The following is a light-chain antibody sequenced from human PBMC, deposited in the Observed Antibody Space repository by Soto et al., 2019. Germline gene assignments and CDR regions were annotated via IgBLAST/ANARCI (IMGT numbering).Light chain of an antibody. CDR2: EVS. V-gene: IGLV2-14*01. Sequence: QSVLTHPASVSGSPGQSITISCTGTSSDVGGYNYVSWYQQHPGRAPKLTIYEVSNRPSGVSNRFSGSKSGNTASLTISGLQAEDEADYYCCSYTTSTTWVFGGGTKLTVL. CDR1: SSDVGGYNY. CDR3: CSYTTSTTWV. J-gene: IGLJ3*02.